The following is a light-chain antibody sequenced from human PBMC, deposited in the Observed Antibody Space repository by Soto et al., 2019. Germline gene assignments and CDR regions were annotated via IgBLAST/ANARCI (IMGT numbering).Light chain of an antibody. CDR3: SSYTSSSTL. CDR1: SSDVGGYNY. CDR2: DVS. Sequence: QSALTQPASVSGSPGQSITISCTGTSSDVGGYNYVSWYQQHPGKAPKLMIYDVSNRPSGVSNRFSGSNSGNTASLTISGLQAEDEADYYCSSYTSSSTLFGTGTKLTVL. V-gene: IGLV2-14*01. J-gene: IGLJ1*01.